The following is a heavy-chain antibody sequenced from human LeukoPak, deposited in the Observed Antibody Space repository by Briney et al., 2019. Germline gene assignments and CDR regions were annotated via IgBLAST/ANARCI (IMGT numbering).Heavy chain of an antibody. CDR1: GGSTSSSTYS. CDR2: IYDSGST. J-gene: IGHJ3*02. CDR3: ATHSRAGSGGSETAFEI. D-gene: IGHD5-12*01. V-gene: IGHV4-39*01. Sequence: PSETLSLTCTVSGGSTSSSTYSWAWIRQPPGKGLEWIGNIYDSGSTHYNPSLESRVTISVDTYKNQFSLKLNSVTAADTAVYYCATHSRAGSGGSETAFEIWGQGTMVTVSS.